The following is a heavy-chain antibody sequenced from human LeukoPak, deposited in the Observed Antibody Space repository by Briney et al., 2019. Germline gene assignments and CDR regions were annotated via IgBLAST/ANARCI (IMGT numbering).Heavy chain of an antibody. V-gene: IGHV3-74*01. CDR3: VRIPNSANFPNWFDP. CDR2: INHDGSNT. Sequence: PGGSLRLSCAASGFTFSSYWMHWVRQAPGKGLVWVSFINHDGSNTSYADSVKGRFTVSRDNAKNTMYLQVNSLRAEDTALYYCVRIPNSANFPNWFDPWGQGTLVTVSS. J-gene: IGHJ5*02. D-gene: IGHD4/OR15-4a*01. CDR1: GFTFSSYW.